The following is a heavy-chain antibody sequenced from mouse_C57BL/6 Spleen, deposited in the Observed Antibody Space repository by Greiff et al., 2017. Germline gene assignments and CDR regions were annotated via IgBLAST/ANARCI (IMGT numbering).Heavy chain of an antibody. V-gene: IGHV1-61*01. J-gene: IGHJ4*01. CDR3: ARETYYAMDY. Sequence: QVQLQQPGAELVRPGSSVKLSCKASGYTFTSYWLAWVKQRPGQGLEWIGNIYPYDSETHYNQKFKDKATLTVDKSSSTAYMQLSSLTSEDSAVYYCARETYYAMDYWGQGTSVTVSS. CDR2: IYPYDSET. CDR1: GYTFTSYW.